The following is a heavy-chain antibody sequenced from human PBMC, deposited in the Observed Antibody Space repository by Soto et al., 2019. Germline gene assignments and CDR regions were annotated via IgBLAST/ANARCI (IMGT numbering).Heavy chain of an antibody. J-gene: IGHJ4*02. Sequence: QVQLVESGGGVVQPGRSLRLSCAASGFTFSSYGMHWVRQAPGKGLEWVAVISYDGSNKYYADSVKGRFTISRDNSKNTLYLQINSLRAEDTAVYYCAKPPGGWYPTFDYWGQVTLVTVSS. V-gene: IGHV3-30*18. CDR1: GFTFSSYG. D-gene: IGHD6-19*01. CDR3: AKPPGGWYPTFDY. CDR2: ISYDGSNK.